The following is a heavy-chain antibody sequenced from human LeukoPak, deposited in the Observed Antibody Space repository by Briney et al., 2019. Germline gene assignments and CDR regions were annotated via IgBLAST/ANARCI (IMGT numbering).Heavy chain of an antibody. CDR3: ARGQGGYFDY. J-gene: IGHJ4*02. D-gene: IGHD3-16*01. Sequence: PSETLSLTCTVSGDSISRYYWFWIRQPPGKGPECIGYISYSGSTNYNPSLKSRVTISLDTSKNQFSLKLSSVTAADTAVFYCARGQGGYFDYWGQGILVTVSS. CDR1: GDSISRYY. CDR2: ISYSGST. V-gene: IGHV4-59*01.